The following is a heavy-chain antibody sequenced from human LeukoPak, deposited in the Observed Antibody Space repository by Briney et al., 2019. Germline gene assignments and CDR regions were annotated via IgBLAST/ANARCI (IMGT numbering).Heavy chain of an antibody. J-gene: IGHJ4*02. CDR2: ISAYNGNT. Sequence: ASVKVSCKASGYTFTSYGISWVRQAPGQGLEWMGWISAYNGNTNYAQKLQGRVTMTTDTSTSTAYMELRSLRSDDTAVYYCASTLHYDCSGYYLGYYFDYWGQGTLVTVSS. D-gene: IGHD3-22*01. CDR3: ASTLHYDCSGYYLGYYFDY. CDR1: GYTFTSYG. V-gene: IGHV1-18*01.